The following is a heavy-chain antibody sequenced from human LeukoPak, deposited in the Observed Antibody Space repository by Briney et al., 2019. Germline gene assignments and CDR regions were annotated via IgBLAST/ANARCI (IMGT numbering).Heavy chain of an antibody. CDR3: AKKEYIGSYLYYFDY. J-gene: IGHJ4*02. Sequence: PGGSLRLSCAASGFTFSSYGMSWVRQAPGKGLEWVSAISGSGGSTYYADSVKGRVTISRDNSKNTLYLQMNSLRAEDTAVYYCAKKEYIGSYLYYFDYWGQGTLVTVSS. CDR2: ISGSGGST. CDR1: GFTFSSYG. D-gene: IGHD1-26*01. V-gene: IGHV3-23*01.